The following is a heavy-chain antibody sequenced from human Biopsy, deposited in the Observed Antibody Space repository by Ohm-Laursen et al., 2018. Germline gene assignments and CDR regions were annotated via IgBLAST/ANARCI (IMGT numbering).Heavy chain of an antibody. CDR2: MNPKSGKT. D-gene: IGHD5-24*01. Sequence: ASVKVSCKASGYTFTDYDIIWVRQATGQGPEWMGWMNPKSGKTGYEQKFRGRVTMTSDTSISTAYMELSSLGSEDTAVYYCVRAGVGSDGTDSYYYGMDVWGPGTTVTVSS. CDR1: GYTFTDYD. CDR3: VRAGVGSDGTDSYYYGMDV. V-gene: IGHV1-8*01. J-gene: IGHJ6*02.